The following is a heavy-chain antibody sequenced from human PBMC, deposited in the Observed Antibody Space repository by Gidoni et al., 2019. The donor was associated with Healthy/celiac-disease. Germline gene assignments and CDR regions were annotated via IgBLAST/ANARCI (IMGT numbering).Heavy chain of an antibody. D-gene: IGHD3-22*01. V-gene: IGHV1-24*01. CDR2: FGPEDGET. CDR3: ATYYYDSSGYYNRLFDY. Sequence: QVQLVQSGAEVKKPGASVKVSCKVSGYTLTELSMHWVRQASGKGLEWMGGFGPEDGETIYAQKFQGRVTMTEDTSTDTAYMELRSLRSEDTAVYYCATYYYDSSGYYNRLFDYWGQGTLVTVSS. J-gene: IGHJ4*02. CDR1: GYTLTELS.